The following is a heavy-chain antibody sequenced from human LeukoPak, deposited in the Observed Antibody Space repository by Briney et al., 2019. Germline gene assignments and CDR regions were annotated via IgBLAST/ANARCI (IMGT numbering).Heavy chain of an antibody. D-gene: IGHD1-26*01. V-gene: IGHV4-34*01. CDR3: ATWLVVGVY. Sequence: TASETLSLTCAVYGGSFSGYYWSWIRQPPGKGLEWNGEINHSGSTNYNPSLKSRVTISVDTSKNQFSLKLSSVTAADTAVYYCATWLVVGVYWGQGTLVTVSS. J-gene: IGHJ4*02. CDR1: GGSFSGYY. CDR2: INHSGST.